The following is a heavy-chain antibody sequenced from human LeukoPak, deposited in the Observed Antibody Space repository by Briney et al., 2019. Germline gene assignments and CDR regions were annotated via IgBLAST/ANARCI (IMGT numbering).Heavy chain of an antibody. CDR2: IYYSGST. Sequence: SETLSLTCSVSGGSIGSYYWSWIRQPPGKGLEWIGYIYYSGSTYYNPSLRSRVTISVDTSKNQFSLKLSSVTAADTAVYYCARRPGMDVWGQGTTVTVSS. D-gene: IGHD6-6*01. CDR3: ARRPGMDV. V-gene: IGHV4-59*04. J-gene: IGHJ6*02. CDR1: GGSIGSYY.